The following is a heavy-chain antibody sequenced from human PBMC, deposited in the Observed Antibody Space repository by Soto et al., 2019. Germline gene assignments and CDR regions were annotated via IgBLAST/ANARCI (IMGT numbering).Heavy chain of an antibody. CDR3: ARVDHLAPS. CDR2: ISHDGRNQ. J-gene: IGHJ5*02. CDR1: GFTFSYHA. Sequence: QVPLVESGGGVVQAGRSLRLSCAASGFTFSYHAFHWVRQAPGKGLEWVALISHDGRNQYYADSVKGRFTLSTDNSTNPLYLQRDTLRIDDTAVYYCARVDHLAPSWGQGTLVTVSS. V-gene: IGHV3-30*04.